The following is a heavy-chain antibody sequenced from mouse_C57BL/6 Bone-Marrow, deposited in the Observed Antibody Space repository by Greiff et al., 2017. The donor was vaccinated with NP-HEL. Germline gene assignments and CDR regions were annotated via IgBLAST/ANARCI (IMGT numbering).Heavy chain of an antibody. CDR1: GYTFTGYW. CDR3: ARARGGFAY. Sequence: QVQLQQSGAELMKPGASVKLSCKASGYTFTGYWIEWVKQRPGHGLEWIGEILPGSGSTNYNEKFKGKATFTVDKSSNTAYMQLSSLTTEDSAIYYWARARGGFAYWGQGTLVTVSA. V-gene: IGHV1-9*01. CDR2: ILPGSGST. J-gene: IGHJ3*01.